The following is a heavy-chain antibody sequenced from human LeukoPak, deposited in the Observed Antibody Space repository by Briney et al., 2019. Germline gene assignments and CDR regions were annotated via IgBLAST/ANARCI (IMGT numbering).Heavy chain of an antibody. D-gene: IGHD3-10*01. CDR1: GYTFTGYY. CDR2: INPNSGGT. CDR3: ARARFGEAANWFDP. Sequence: ASVKISCKASGYTFTGYYMHWVRQAPGQGLEWMGRINPNSGGTNYAQKFQGRVTMTRDTSISTAYMELSRLRSDDTAVYYCARARFGEAANWFDPWGQGTLVTVSS. J-gene: IGHJ5*02. V-gene: IGHV1-2*06.